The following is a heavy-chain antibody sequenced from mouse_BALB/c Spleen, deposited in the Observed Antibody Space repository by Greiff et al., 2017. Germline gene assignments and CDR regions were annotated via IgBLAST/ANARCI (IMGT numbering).Heavy chain of an antibody. CDR2: IYWDDDK. Sequence: QVTLKVSGPGILQPSQTLSLTCSFSGFSLSTSGMGVSWIRQPSGKGLEWLAHIYWDDDKRYNPSLKSRLTISKDTSRNQVFLKITSVDTADTATYYCAFYDYDDMDYWGQGTSVTVSS. D-gene: IGHD1-1*01. J-gene: IGHJ4*01. CDR3: AFYDYDDMDY. CDR1: GFSLSTSGMG. V-gene: IGHV8-12*01.